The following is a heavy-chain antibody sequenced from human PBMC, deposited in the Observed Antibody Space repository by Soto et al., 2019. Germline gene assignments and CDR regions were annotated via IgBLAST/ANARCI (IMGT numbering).Heavy chain of an antibody. CDR2: IYSSGIT. CDR3: ARAYGSLSWSDP. D-gene: IGHD4-17*01. CDR1: GGSISSYY. Sequence: SETLSLTCAVSGGSISSYYWSWIRQPPGKGLEWIGYIYSSGITKYNPSLKSRVTISADTSKNQFSLKLGSVTAADTAFYYCARAYGSLSWSDPWDQGTGVTVA. V-gene: IGHV4-59*01. J-gene: IGHJ5*02.